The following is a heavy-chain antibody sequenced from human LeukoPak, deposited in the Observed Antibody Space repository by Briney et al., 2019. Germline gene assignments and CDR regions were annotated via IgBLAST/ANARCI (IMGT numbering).Heavy chain of an antibody. CDR1: GFTFSSDA. CDR2: ISGSGGST. CDR3: SSVCVPNDAFDI. D-gene: IGHD5/OR15-5a*01. V-gene: IGHV3-23*01. Sequence: GGSLRLSCAASGFTFSSDAMSWLHPAPGKGLEGVSAISGSGGSTYHADSLQGRFPISSDNSKNTLYPQVNSLRSEDPAGDFCSSVCVPNDAFDIWGKGTMVTVSS. J-gene: IGHJ3*02.